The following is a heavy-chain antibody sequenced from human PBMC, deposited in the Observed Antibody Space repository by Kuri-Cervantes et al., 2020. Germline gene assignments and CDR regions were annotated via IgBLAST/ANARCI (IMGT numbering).Heavy chain of an antibody. V-gene: IGHV3-48*02. D-gene: IGHD3-9*01. CDR2: IRGSSNRI. Sequence: GGSLRLSCAASGFTFSSYGINWVRQAPGKGLEWVAYIRGSSNRILYADSVKGRFTISRDNAKNSLYLQMDSLRDEDTAVYYCARDRGTGYSIDLWGQGTLVTVSS. CDR1: GFTFSSYG. CDR3: ARDRGTGYSIDL. J-gene: IGHJ4*02.